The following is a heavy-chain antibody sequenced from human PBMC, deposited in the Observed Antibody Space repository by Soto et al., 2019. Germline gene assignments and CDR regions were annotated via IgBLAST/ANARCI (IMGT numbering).Heavy chain of an antibody. Sequence: LEWLALIYWDDDKRYSPSLKSRLTITKDTSKNQVVLSMTNMDPVDTGTYYCARRTESSGWSLYDFWGQGTLVTVS. J-gene: IGHJ4*02. D-gene: IGHD6-19*01. CDR3: ARRTESSGWSLYDF. CDR2: IYWDDDK. V-gene: IGHV2-5*02.